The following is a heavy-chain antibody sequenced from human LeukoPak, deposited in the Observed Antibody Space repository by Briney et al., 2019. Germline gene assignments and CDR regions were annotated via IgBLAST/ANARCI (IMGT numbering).Heavy chain of an antibody. CDR3: ARLDSSSWYARSYYFDY. V-gene: IGHV4-59*12. Sequence: SETLSLTCTVSGGSISSYYWSWIRQPPGKGLEWIGYIYYSGSTNYNPSLKSRVTISVDTSKNQFSLKLSSVTAADTAVYYCARLDSSSWYARSYYFDYWGQETLVTVSS. D-gene: IGHD6-13*01. J-gene: IGHJ4*02. CDR1: GGSISSYY. CDR2: IYYSGST.